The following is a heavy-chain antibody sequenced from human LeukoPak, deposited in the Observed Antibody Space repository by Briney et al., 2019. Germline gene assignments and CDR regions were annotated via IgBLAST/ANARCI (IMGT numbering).Heavy chain of an antibody. D-gene: IGHD4-23*01. CDR3: ANAGNLFRSLNF. CDR2: ISDSGYRT. Sequence: GGSLRLSCAASGFNFNNYGMSWVRQAPGKRLEWVSTISDSGYRTLYGASVKGRFTISRDNAKNSLYLQMSSLRAEDTAVYYCANAGNLFRSLNFWGQGTLVTVSS. J-gene: IGHJ4*02. CDR1: GFNFNNYG. V-gene: IGHV3-23*01.